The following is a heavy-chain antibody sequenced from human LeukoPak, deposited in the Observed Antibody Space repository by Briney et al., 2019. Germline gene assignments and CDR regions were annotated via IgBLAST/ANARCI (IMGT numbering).Heavy chain of an antibody. V-gene: IGHV1-69*04. J-gene: IGHJ4*02. Sequence: SVKVSCKASGGTFSSYAISWVRQAPGQGLEWMGRIIPILGIANYAQKFQGRVTITADKSTSTAYMELSSLRSEDTAVYYCARLHYDSSGYYTGFDYWGQGTLVTVSS. CDR1: GGTFSSYA. CDR3: ARLHYDSSGYYTGFDY. D-gene: IGHD3-22*01. CDR2: IIPILGIA.